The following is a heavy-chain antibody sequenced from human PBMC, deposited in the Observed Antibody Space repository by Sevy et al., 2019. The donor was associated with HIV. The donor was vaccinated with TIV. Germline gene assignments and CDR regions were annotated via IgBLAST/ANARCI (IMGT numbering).Heavy chain of an antibody. CDR3: ARDTREKSFDY. CDR1: GYTFSGYS. CDR2: MNTYKGNT. J-gene: IGHJ4*02. Sequence: ASVKVSCKASGYTFSGYSISWVRQAPGQGLEWMGWMNTYKGNTKYAQKVQGRVTMTTDTSTSTAYMELRGLRSDDTAVYYCARDTREKSFDYWGQGTLVTVSS. V-gene: IGHV1-18*01.